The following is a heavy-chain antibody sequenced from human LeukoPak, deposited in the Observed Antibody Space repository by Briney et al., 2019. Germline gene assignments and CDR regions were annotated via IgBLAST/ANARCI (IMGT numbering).Heavy chain of an antibody. V-gene: IGHV3-72*01. CDR3: TRRYGGGSLDYFDL. CDR1: GFTFDDYG. Sequence: GGSLRLSCAASGFTFDDYGMSWVRQAPGKGLEWVGRIRNKPNSYTTEYAASVNGRFTVSRDDSKSSLFLQMDDLKTEDTAVYYCTRRYGGGSLDYFDLWGRGTLVTVSS. D-gene: IGHD4-23*01. CDR2: IRNKPNSYTT. J-gene: IGHJ2*01.